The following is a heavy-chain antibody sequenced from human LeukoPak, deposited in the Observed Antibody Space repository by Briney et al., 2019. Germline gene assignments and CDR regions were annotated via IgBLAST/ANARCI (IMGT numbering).Heavy chain of an antibody. CDR2: INPNSGGT. Sequence: EASVKVSCKASGYTFTGYYMHWVRQAPGQGLEWMGWINPNSGGTNYAQKFQGRVTMTRDTSISTAYMELSRLRSDDTVVYYCARGSWLEMYYFDYWGQGTLVTVSS. J-gene: IGHJ4*02. D-gene: IGHD5-24*01. V-gene: IGHV1-2*02. CDR1: GYTFTGYY. CDR3: ARGSWLEMYYFDY.